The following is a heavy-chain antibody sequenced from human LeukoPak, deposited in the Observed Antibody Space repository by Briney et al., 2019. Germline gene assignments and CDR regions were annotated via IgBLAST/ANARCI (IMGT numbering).Heavy chain of an antibody. D-gene: IGHD3-10*01. CDR1: GYSLISYV. CDR3: AAMVRGVIGLNY. V-gene: IGHV1-18*01. Sequence: ASVKVSCKASGYSLISYVISWVRQAPGQGLEWMGWISAYSGNTNYAQKLQGRVTMTTGTSTKTAYMALRSLRSDDTAVYYCAAMVRGVIGLNYWGQGTLVTVSS. CDR2: ISAYSGNT. J-gene: IGHJ4*02.